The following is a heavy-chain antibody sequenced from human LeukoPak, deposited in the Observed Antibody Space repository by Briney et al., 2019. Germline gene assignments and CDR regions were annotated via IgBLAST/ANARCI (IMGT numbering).Heavy chain of an antibody. D-gene: IGHD6-19*01. V-gene: IGHV4-59*08. CDR3: ASANSSGWYGY. CDR1: GGSISSYY. J-gene: IGHJ4*02. Sequence: SSETLSLTCTVSGGSISSYYWSWIRQPPGKGLEWIGYIYYSGSTNYNPSLKSRVTISVDTSKSQFSLKLSSVTAADTAVYYCASANSSGWYGYWGQGTLVTVSS. CDR2: IYYSGST.